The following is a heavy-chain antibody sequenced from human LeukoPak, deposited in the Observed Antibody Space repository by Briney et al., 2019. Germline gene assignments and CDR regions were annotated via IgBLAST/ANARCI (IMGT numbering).Heavy chain of an antibody. CDR1: GDSISSTTYY. CDR2: IYDSGST. CDR3: ARGGSYYDFWSGYYDYYYYMDV. D-gene: IGHD3-3*01. V-gene: IGHV4-61*05. Sequence: ASETLSLTCTVSGDSISSTTYYWAWIRQPPGKGLEWIGYIYDSGSTSYNPSLQSRVTISIDTSKNQFSLRLTSVTAADTAVYYCARGGSYYDFWSGYYDYYYYMDVWGEGTTVTVSS. J-gene: IGHJ6*03.